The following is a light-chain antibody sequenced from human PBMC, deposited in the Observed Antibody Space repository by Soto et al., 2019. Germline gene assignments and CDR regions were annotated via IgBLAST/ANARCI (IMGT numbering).Light chain of an antibody. CDR1: QSVSSY. J-gene: IGKJ1*01. CDR2: DAS. Sequence: DIVLTQSPATLSLSPGDRATISCRASQSVSSYLAWYQQKPGQAPKLLIYDASNRETGIPARFSGSGSGTDFTLTISSLQPEDFAVYYCQQRSNGPSTFGQGTKVEIK. CDR3: QQRSNGPST. V-gene: IGKV3-11*01.